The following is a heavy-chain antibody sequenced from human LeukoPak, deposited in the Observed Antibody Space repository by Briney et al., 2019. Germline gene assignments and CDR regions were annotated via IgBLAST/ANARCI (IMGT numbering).Heavy chain of an antibody. Sequence: PGGSLRLSCVGSGFTFDDYAMHWVRQAPGKGLEWVSGISWNSGRRGYADSVKGRFTISGDNAKTSLYLQMSSLRAEDMALYYCAKGPDYDILTPIDYWGQGTLVTVSS. CDR1: GFTFDDYA. V-gene: IGHV3-9*03. D-gene: IGHD3-9*01. J-gene: IGHJ4*02. CDR3: AKGPDYDILTPIDY. CDR2: ISWNSGRR.